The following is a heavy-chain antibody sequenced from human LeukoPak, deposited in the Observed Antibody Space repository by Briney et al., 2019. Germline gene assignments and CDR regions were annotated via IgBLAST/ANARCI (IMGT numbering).Heavy chain of an antibody. D-gene: IGHD2-15*01. CDR3: ARDGGGSDC. CDR2: MYYSGGT. J-gene: IGHJ4*02. V-gene: IGHV4-59*11. CDR1: GGSISSHY. Sequence: SETLSLTCTVSGGSISSHYWTWIRQPPGKGLEWIGNMYYSGGTNYNPSLNSRVTISVDTSKNQVSLRLSSVTAADTAVYYCARDGGGSDCWGQGTLVTVSS.